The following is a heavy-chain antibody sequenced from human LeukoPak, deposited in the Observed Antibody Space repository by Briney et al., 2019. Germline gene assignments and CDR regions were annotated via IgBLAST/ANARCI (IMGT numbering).Heavy chain of an antibody. V-gene: IGHV4-39*02. Sequence: NASETLSLTCTVSGGSISTSSYYWGWIRQPPGKGLEWIGSIYYSGSTYYSPSLKSRVTISVDTSNNQSSLRLSSVTAADTAVYYCARAKAAAGQYYFDYWGQGTLVTVSS. D-gene: IGHD6-13*01. CDR3: ARAKAAAGQYYFDY. CDR2: IYYSGST. CDR1: GGSISTSSYY. J-gene: IGHJ4*02.